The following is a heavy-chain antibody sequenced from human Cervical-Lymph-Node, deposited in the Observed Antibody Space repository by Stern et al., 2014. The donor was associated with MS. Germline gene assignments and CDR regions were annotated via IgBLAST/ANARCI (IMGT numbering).Heavy chain of an antibody. D-gene: IGHD3-16*01. Sequence: EVQLVESGGGLVKPGGSLRLSCAASGFTFSNAWMSWVRQAPGKGLEWVGRIRSEIDGGTTDYAAPVKGRFSISRDDSKRTLYLQMDSLTTEDTAKYYCTTLVSLRFPNSWGQGTQVTVSS. CDR2: IRSEIDGGTT. V-gene: IGHV3-15*01. CDR3: TTLVSLRFPNS. J-gene: IGHJ4*02. CDR1: GFTFSNAW.